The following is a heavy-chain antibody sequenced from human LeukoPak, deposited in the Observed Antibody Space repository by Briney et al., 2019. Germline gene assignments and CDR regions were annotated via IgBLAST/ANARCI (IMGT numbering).Heavy chain of an antibody. J-gene: IGHJ6*03. CDR3: ARAHYGGNHGRYYYYYMDV. Sequence: ASVKVSCKASGYTFTSYGISWVRQAPGQGLEWMGWISAYNGNTNYAQKLQGRVTMTTDTSTSTAYMELRSLRSDDTAVYYCARAHYGGNHGRYYYYYMDVWGKGTTVTVSS. CDR2: ISAYNGNT. V-gene: IGHV1-18*01. CDR1: GYTFTSYG. D-gene: IGHD4-23*01.